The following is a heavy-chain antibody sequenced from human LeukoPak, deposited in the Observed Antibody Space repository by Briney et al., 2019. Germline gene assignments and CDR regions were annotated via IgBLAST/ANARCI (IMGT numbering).Heavy chain of an antibody. V-gene: IGHV4-39*07. CDR2: IYYSGST. CDR1: GGSISSSSYY. Sequence: PSETLSLTCTVSGGSISSSSYYWGWIRQPPGKGLEWIGSIYYSGSTYYNPSLKSRVTISVDTSKNQFSLKLSSVTAADTAVYYCARWGSSNWWEHLGDSWGQGTLVSVSS. J-gene: IGHJ4*02. CDR3: ARWGSSNWWEHLGDS. D-gene: IGHD2-8*02.